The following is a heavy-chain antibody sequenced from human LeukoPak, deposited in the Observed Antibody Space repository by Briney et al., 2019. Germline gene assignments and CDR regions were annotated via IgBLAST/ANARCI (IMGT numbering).Heavy chain of an antibody. D-gene: IGHD1-1*01. CDR3: AREGAGRGLADY. V-gene: IGHV1-69*04. J-gene: IGHJ4*02. Sequence: ASVKVSCKASGGTFSSYTISWVRQAPGQGLAWMGRIIPILGIANYAQKFQGRVTITADESTSTAYMELSSLRSEDTAVYYCAREGAGRGLADYWGQGTLVTVSS. CDR1: GGTFSSYT. CDR2: IIPILGIA.